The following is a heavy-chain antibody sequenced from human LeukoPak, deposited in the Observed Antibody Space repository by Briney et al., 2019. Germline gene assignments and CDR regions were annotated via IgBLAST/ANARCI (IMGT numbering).Heavy chain of an antibody. D-gene: IGHD1-1*01. Sequence: GGSLRLSCAASGFTVSSNYMSWVRQAPGKGLEWVAFIWFDGSNKHYADSVKGRFTISRDNSEDTLYLQMNSLRAEDTAVYYCVRDPSGSGFAFDSWGQGALVTVSS. J-gene: IGHJ4*02. CDR1: GFTVSSNY. V-gene: IGHV3-33*08. CDR3: VRDPSGSGFAFDS. CDR2: IWFDGSNK.